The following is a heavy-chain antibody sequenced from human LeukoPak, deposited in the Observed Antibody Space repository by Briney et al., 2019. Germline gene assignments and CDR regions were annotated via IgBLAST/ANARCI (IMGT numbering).Heavy chain of an antibody. Sequence: ASVKVSCKASGYIFTASYIHWVRQAPRQGLEWMGWINPSIGGTSFAEKFQGRVTLTRDTSITTTYLELTGLRSDDTAVYFCARGDCSGVSCYSVDSWGQGTLVTVSS. CDR3: ARGDCSGVSCYSVDS. J-gene: IGHJ4*02. CDR2: INPSIGGT. V-gene: IGHV1-2*02. CDR1: GYIFTASY. D-gene: IGHD2-15*01.